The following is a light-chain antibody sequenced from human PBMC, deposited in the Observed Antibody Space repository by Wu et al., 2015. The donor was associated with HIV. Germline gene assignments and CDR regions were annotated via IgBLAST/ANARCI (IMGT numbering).Light chain of an antibody. CDR3: QQYGNSPNT. V-gene: IGKV3-20*01. CDR2: GAS. Sequence: ATLSSRASQSISYTYLSLVPTTXKTLGPRLPRLLIYGASSRATGIPDRFTGNGSGTYFTLTISRLEPEDFAVYYCQQYGNSPNTFGQGTKLEIK. CDR1: QSISYTY. J-gene: IGKJ2*01.